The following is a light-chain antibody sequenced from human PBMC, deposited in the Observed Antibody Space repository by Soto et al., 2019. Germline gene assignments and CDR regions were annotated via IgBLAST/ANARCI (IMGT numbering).Light chain of an antibody. V-gene: IGLV2-14*01. CDR3: TSYTSSSTLC. Sequence: QSALTQPASVSGSPGQSITISCTGTSSDVGGSNYVSWYQQHPGKAPKLMIYDVSNRPSGVSNRFSASKSGNTASLTISGLQAEDEADYYCTSYTSSSTLCFGTGTKLTVL. CDR1: SSDVGGSNY. J-gene: IGLJ1*01. CDR2: DVS.